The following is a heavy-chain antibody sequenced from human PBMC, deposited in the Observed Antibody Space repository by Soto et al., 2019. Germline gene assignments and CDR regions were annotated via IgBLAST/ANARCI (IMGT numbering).Heavy chain of an antibody. D-gene: IGHD1-20*01. V-gene: IGHV3-30-3*01. J-gene: IGHJ5*02. CDR3: ARDRGPNWNRNWFDP. CDR1: GFTFSSYA. CDR2: ISYDGSNK. Sequence: QVQLVESGGGVVQPGRSLRLSCAASGFTFSSYAMHWVRQAPGKGLEWVAVISYDGSNKYYADSVKGRFTISRDNSKNTLDLQMNSLRAEDTAVYYCARDRGPNWNRNWFDPWGQGTLVTVSS.